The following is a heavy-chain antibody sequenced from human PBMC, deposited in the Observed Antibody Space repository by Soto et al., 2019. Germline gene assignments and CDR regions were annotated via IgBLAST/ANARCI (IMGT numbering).Heavy chain of an antibody. Sequence: EVQLVESAGGLVKPGGSLRLSCVASGFSFNEAWMNWVRQAPGQGLEWVGRIKTSAGGGATNYAAPVQGRFTISRDGSKNTLYLHMNSLRTEDTAIYYCTTGSVEGIWGQGTTVIVSS. D-gene: IGHD2-15*01. CDR2: IKTSAGGGAT. J-gene: IGHJ6*02. CDR1: GFSFNEAW. V-gene: IGHV3-15*07. CDR3: TTGSVEGI.